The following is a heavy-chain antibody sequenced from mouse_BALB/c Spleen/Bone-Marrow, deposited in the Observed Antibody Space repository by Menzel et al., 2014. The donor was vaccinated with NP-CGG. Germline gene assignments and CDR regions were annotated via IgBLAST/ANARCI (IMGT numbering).Heavy chain of an antibody. CDR1: GFTFSDFY. CDR3: ARDAGRGNFDY. J-gene: IGHJ2*01. D-gene: IGHD4-1*01. CDR2: SRNRRNDYTT. V-gene: IGHV7-1*02. Sequence: DVQLVESGGGLVQPGGSLRLSCATSGFTFSDFYMEWVRQPPGKRLEWIAASRNRRNDYTTEYSASVKGRFIVSGDTSQSILYLQMNALRAEDTAIYYCARDAGRGNFDYWGQGTTLTVSS.